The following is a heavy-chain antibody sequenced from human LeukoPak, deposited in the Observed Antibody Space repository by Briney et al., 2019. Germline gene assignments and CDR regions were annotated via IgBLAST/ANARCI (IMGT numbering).Heavy chain of an antibody. J-gene: IGHJ6*02. CDR2: ISSSSSYI. CDR3: ARDSTPYGSGSFVLNPYYYYGMDV. Sequence: PGGTLRLSCAASGFTFSSYSMNWVRPAPGKGLEWVSSISSSSSYIYYADSVKGRFTISRDNAKNSLYLQMNSLRAEDTAVYYCARDSTPYGSGSFVLNPYYYYGMDVWGQGTTVTVSS. CDR1: GFTFSSYS. V-gene: IGHV3-21*01. D-gene: IGHD3-10*01.